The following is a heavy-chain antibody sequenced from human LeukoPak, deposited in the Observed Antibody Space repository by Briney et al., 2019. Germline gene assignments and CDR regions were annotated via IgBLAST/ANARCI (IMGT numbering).Heavy chain of an antibody. V-gene: IGHV3-74*01. CDR2: INSDESST. Sequence: TGGSLRLSCAASGFTFSTYWMHWVRQAPGKGLVWVSRINSDESSTDYVDPVKGRFTISRDNAKNTLYLQMNNLRAEDTAVYYCARARTVTKYYFDYWGQGTLVTVSS. D-gene: IGHD4-17*01. CDR1: GFTFSTYW. J-gene: IGHJ4*02. CDR3: ARARTVTKYYFDY.